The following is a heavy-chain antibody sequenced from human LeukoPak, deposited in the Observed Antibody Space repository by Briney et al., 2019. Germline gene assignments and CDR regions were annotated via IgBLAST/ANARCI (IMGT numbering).Heavy chain of an antibody. D-gene: IGHD2-2*01. CDR3: ARDPRWLTPDCTSTSCYENYFDP. Sequence: SETLSLTCAVSGYSISNGYQWAWIRQPPGKTLEWIGSIYHSGSAHYNPSLKSRVTISVDTSNNHFSLRLSSVTAADAVVYYCARDPRWLTPDCTSTSCYENYFDPWGQGTLVTVSS. CDR2: IYHSGSA. CDR1: GYSISNGYQ. V-gene: IGHV4-38-2*02. J-gene: IGHJ5*02.